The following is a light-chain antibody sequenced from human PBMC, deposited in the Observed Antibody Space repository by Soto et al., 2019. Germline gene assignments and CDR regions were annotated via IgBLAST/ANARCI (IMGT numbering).Light chain of an antibody. V-gene: IGLV2-14*03. CDR3: SSYTSRRAYV. Sequence: QSVLTQPASVSDSPGQSITISCIGTSSDIGAFNHVSWHQQHPGKDPKLIIYAVINRPAGVSNRFSGSKTGNTASLIISGLQAEDEADYYCSSYTSRRAYVFGSGTKLTVL. CDR2: AVI. J-gene: IGLJ1*01. CDR1: SSDIGAFNH.